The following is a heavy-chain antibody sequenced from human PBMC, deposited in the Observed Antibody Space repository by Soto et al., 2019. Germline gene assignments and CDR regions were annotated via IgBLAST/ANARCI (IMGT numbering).Heavy chain of an antibody. V-gene: IGHV1-46*03. J-gene: IGHJ4*02. CDR1: GYTFTNFY. CDR2: VNPNGGST. D-gene: IGHD6-6*01. Sequence: QVQLVQSGPEVKEPGASVKISCKASGYTFTNFYIHWVRQAPGQGLEWMGIVNPNGGSTNYAQNRTGRIPISRDPSPSTLYMDLSSLRSEATAVYYCARGLASGDYWGQGPLVTVSS. CDR3: ARGLASGDY.